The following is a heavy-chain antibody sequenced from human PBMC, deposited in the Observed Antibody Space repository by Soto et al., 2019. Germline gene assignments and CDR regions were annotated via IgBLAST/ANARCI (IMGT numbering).Heavy chain of an antibody. J-gene: IGHJ4*02. V-gene: IGHV3-48*01. CDR3: ARSKCITMVRGVITGFDY. Sequence: PGGSLRLSCAASGFTFSSYSMNWVRQAPGKGLEWVSYISSSSSTIYYADSVKGRFTISRDNAKNSLYLQMNSLRAEDTAVYYCARSKCITMVRGVITGFDYWGQGTLVTVSS. D-gene: IGHD3-10*01. CDR1: GFTFSSYS. CDR2: ISSSSSTI.